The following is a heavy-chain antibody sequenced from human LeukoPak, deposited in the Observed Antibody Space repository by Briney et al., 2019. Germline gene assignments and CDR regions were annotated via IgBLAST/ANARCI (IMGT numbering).Heavy chain of an antibody. D-gene: IGHD3-10*01. CDR3: AANVITMVRGVPGDY. V-gene: IGHV1-58*01. CDR2: IVVGSGNT. CDR1: GFTFTSSA. Sequence: GASVKVSCKASGFTFTSSAVQWVRQAREQRLEWIGWIVVGSGNTNYAQKFQERVTITRDMSTSTAYMELSSLRSEDTAVYYCAANVITMVRGVPGDYWGQGTLVTVSS. J-gene: IGHJ4*02.